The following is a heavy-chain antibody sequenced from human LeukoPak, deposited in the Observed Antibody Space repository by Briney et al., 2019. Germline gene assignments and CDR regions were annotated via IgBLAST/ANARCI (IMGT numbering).Heavy chain of an antibody. D-gene: IGHD3-22*01. J-gene: IGHJ4*02. CDR3: ANYKDSSGRDY. CDR1: GFTFSSYD. Sequence: GGSLRLSCAASGFTFSSYDMHWVRQAPGKGLEWVAVISYDGSNKYYADSVKGRFTISRDNSKNTLYLQMNSLRAEDTAVYYCANYKDSSGRDYWGQGTLVTVSS. CDR2: ISYDGSNK. V-gene: IGHV3-30*18.